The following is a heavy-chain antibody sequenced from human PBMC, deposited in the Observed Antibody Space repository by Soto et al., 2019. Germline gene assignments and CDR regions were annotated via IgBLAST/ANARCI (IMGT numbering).Heavy chain of an antibody. CDR1: GYTFTSYG. V-gene: IGHV1-18*01. J-gene: IGHJ5*02. Sequence: GASVKVSCKASGYTFTSYGISWVRQAPGQGLEWMGWISGYNGKTNYAQKVQDRVTMTRDTSTSTVYMELSSLRSEDTAVYYCARSPTIIVLNENWLDPWGQGTLVTVSS. CDR2: ISGYNGKT. CDR3: ARSPTIIVLNENWLDP. D-gene: IGHD2-8*01.